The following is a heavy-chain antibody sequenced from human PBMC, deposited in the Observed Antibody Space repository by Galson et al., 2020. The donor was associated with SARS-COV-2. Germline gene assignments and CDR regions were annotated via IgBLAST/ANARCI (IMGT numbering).Heavy chain of an antibody. J-gene: IGHJ4*02. CDR3: ARVPITRVRGVIFDY. D-gene: IGHD3-10*01. Sequence: SETLSLTCTVSGGSISSGGYYWSWIRQHPGKGLEWIGYIYYSGSTYYNPSLKSRVTISVDTSKNQFSLKLSSVTAAGTAVYYCARVPITRVRGVIFDYWGQGTLVTVSS. CDR1: GGSISSGGYY. V-gene: IGHV4-31*03. CDR2: IYYSGST.